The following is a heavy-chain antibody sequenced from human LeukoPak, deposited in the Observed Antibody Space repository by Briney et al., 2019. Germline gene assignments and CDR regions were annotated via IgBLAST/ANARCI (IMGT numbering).Heavy chain of an antibody. V-gene: IGHV4-38-2*02. CDR2: IYHSGNT. Sequence: PSETLSLTCTVSASSISSAYYWGWIRQPPGKGLEWIGTIYHSGNTYYNPSLQSRVTISLDTSKNQFSLRLNSVTAADTAVYYCASRSAYAILFDYWGQGALVTVSS. D-gene: IGHD2-8*01. CDR3: ASRSAYAILFDY. J-gene: IGHJ4*02. CDR1: ASSISSAYY.